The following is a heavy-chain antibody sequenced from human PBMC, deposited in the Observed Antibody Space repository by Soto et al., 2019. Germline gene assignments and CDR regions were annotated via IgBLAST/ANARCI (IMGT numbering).Heavy chain of an antibody. Sequence: QVQVVESGGGLVKPGGSLRLSCATSGFTFSDYYMSWIRQAPGKGLEFVSYISPKGTYRTYADSVKGRFTISRDNAKNSLYLQVNSLRAEDTAVYYCSRGGGGGLFDLWGQGTFVTVSS. CDR2: ISPKGTYR. V-gene: IGHV3-11*06. D-gene: IGHD2-21*01. J-gene: IGHJ5*02. CDR1: GFTFSDYY. CDR3: SRGGGGGLFDL.